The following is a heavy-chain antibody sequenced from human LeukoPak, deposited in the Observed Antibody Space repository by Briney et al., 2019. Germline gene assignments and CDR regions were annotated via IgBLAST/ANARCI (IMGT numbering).Heavy chain of an antibody. CDR3: ARLPLRYNYVDY. CDR1: GGSISSYY. J-gene: IGHJ4*02. D-gene: IGHD1-1*01. CDR2: IYYSGTT. V-gene: IGHV4-59*01. Sequence: PSETLSLTCTVSGGSISSYYWSWIRQPPGKGLEWIGYIYYSGTTDYNPSLKSRVTISIDTSKRQFSLKLNSVPAADTAVYYCARLPLRYNYVDYWGQGTLVTVSS.